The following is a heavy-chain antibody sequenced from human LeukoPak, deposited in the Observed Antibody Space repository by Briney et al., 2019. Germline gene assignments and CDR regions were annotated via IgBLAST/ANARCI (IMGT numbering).Heavy chain of an antibody. CDR1: GGSFSGYY. V-gene: IGHV4-34*01. D-gene: IGHD1-26*01. CDR3: ARARASLNDY. Sequence: ASETLSLTCAVYGGSFSGYYWSWIRQPPGKGLEWIGEINHSGSTNYNPSLKSRVTISVDTSKNQFPLKLSSVTAADTAVYYCARARASLNDYWGQGTLVTVSS. J-gene: IGHJ4*02. CDR2: INHSGST.